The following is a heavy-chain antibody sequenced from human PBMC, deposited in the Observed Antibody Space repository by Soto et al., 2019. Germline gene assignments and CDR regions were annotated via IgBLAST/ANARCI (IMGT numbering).Heavy chain of an antibody. D-gene: IGHD6-19*01. CDR3: VRDRALDSSGHWFDS. J-gene: IGHJ5*01. Sequence: QVQLQESGPGLVKPSQTLSLTCTVSGRPVSSGGYYWTWIRQFPGKGLEWIGYIYHIGSPSNNPSLKSRLSMSLDASKNQFSLNLTSVTAADTAIYYCVRDRALDSSGHWFDSWGQGTLVTVSS. V-gene: IGHV4-31*03. CDR1: GRPVSSGGYY. CDR2: IYHIGSP.